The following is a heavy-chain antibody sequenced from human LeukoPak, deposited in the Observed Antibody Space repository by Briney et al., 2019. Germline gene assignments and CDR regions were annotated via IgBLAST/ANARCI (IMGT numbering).Heavy chain of an antibody. CDR3: ARVKYYYDSSAYFKFYFDY. Sequence: GGSLRLSCAASGFTFSDYYMSWIRQAPGKGLEWVSYISSSGSTIYYADSVKGRFTISRDNAKNSLYLQMNSLRAEDTAVYYCARVKYYYDSSAYFKFYFDYWGQGTLVTVSS. CDR1: GFTFSDYY. CDR2: ISSSGSTI. J-gene: IGHJ4*02. V-gene: IGHV3-11*01. D-gene: IGHD3-22*01.